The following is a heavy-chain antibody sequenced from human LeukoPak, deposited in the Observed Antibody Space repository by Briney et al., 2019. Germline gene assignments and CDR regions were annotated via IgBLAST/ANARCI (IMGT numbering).Heavy chain of an antibody. D-gene: IGHD3-10*01. CDR2: FDPEDGET. J-gene: IGHJ6*03. CDR3: ASGLSYYYAKRKVGYYYYYYYMDV. Sequence: ASVKVSCKVSGYTLTELSMHWVRQAPGKGLEWMGGFDPEDGETIYAQKFQGRVTITADESTSTAYMELSSLRSEDTAVYYCASGLSYYYAKRKVGYYYYYYYMDVWGKGTTVTISS. V-gene: IGHV1-24*01. CDR1: GYTLTELS.